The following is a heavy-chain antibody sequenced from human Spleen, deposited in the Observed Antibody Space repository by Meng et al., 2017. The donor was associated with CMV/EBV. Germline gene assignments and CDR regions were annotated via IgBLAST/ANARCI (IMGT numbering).Heavy chain of an antibody. J-gene: IGHJ5*02. V-gene: IGHV1-69*05. CDR1: GGTFSSHA. Sequence: KASGGTFSSHAINWVRQAPGQGLEGMGGIIPIFGTPKYAQKFQGRVTIITDESTSTAYLELSRLTSDDTAVYFCAREAVVTPRGWFDPWGQGTLVTVSS. CDR2: IIPIFGTP. CDR3: AREAVVTPRGWFDP. D-gene: IGHD4-23*01.